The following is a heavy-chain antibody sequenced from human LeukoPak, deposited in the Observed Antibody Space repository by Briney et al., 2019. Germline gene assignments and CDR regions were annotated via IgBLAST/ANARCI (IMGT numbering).Heavy chain of an antibody. CDR1: GFTFSSYG. CDR2: IWYDGSNK. Sequence: PGGSLRLSCAASGFTFSSYGMHWVRQAPGKGLEWVAVIWYDGSNKYYADSVNGRFTISRDNSKNTLYLQMNSLRAEDTAVYYCGREKPPYYYDSSGYFAYWGQGTLVTVSS. CDR3: GREKPPYYYDSSGYFAY. D-gene: IGHD3-22*01. J-gene: IGHJ4*02. V-gene: IGHV3-33*01.